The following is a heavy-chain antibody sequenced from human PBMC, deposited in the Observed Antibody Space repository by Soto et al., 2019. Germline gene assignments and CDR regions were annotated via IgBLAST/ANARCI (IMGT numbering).Heavy chain of an antibody. D-gene: IGHD1-1*01. Sequence: QVQLVQSGAEVKKPGSSVKVSCKASGGTFSSYAISWVRQSPGQGLEWMGGIIPIFGTTNYAQKFQGRVTITADKSTSTAYMELSSLRSEDTAVYYCARGGMNWNDEDFDYWGQGSRVTVGS. CDR3: ARGGMNWNDEDFDY. CDR1: GGTFSSYA. CDR2: IIPIFGTT. J-gene: IGHJ4*02. V-gene: IGHV1-69*06.